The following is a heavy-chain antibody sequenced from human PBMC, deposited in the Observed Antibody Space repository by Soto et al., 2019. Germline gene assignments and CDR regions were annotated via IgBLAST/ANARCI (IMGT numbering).Heavy chain of an antibody. J-gene: IGHJ5*02. CDR1: GGSISSGDYY. V-gene: IGHV4-30-4*01. D-gene: IGHD2-8*01. CDR2: IYDSGST. CDR3: ARDNGVGP. Sequence: QVQLQESGPGLVKPSQTLSLTCTVSGGSISSGDYYWSWIRQPPGKGLEWIGYIYDSGSTYYNWSLKSRVNITLDTSKKQSSLKLTSVTAADTAVYYCARDNGVGPWGQGNRVTVSS.